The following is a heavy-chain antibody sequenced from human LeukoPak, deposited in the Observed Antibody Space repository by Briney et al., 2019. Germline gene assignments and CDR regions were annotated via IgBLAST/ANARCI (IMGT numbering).Heavy chain of an antibody. CDR3: AKFRVQGVMSYFDY. CDR1: GFTFSSYA. Sequence: GGSLRLSCTASGFTFSSYAMSWVRQAPGKGLEWVSAISGSGGSTYYADSVKGRFTISRDNSKNTLYLQMNSLRAEDTAVHYCAKFRVQGVMSYFDYWGQGTLVTVSS. CDR2: ISGSGGST. V-gene: IGHV3-23*01. D-gene: IGHD3-10*01. J-gene: IGHJ4*02.